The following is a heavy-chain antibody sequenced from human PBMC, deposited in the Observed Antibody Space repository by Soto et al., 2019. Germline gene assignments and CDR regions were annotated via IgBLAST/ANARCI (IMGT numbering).Heavy chain of an antibody. V-gene: IGHV4-59*12. J-gene: IGHJ1*01. CDR2: IYYSAST. D-gene: IGHD6-13*01. Sequence: SETLSLTCTVSGGSISSYYWSWIRQPPGKGLEWIGYIYYSASTNYSPSLKSRVTISVDTSKNQFSLNLSSVTAADTAVYYCARDNEGIAAPGGLQHWGQGTLVTVSS. CDR1: GGSISSYY. CDR3: ARDNEGIAAPGGLQH.